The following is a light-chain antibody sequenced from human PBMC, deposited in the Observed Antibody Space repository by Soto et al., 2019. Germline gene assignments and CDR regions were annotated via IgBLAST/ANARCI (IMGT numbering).Light chain of an antibody. J-gene: IGKJ1*01. V-gene: IGKV3-20*01. Sequence: EIELTPSPGTLSLSLGDRATRSCRASQSVSNNYLAWYQQKPGQAPRLLIYGASNRATGIPDRFSGSGSGTDFTLTISRLEPEDFAVYYCQKYGSSGTFGQGTKVDIK. CDR3: QKYGSSGT. CDR2: GAS. CDR1: QSVSNNY.